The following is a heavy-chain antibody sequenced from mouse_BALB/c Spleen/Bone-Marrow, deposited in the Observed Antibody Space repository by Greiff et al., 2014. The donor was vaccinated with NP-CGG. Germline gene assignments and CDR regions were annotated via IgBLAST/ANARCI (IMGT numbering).Heavy chain of an antibody. Sequence: VKLVESGAELVKPGASVKLSCKASGYTFTSYDINWVRQRPEQGLEWIGWILPGDNSTKYNEKFKGKATLTTDKSSSTAYMQLSRLTSEDSAVYFCAHDGLLPGMDYWGQGTSVTVSS. CDR3: AHDGLLPGMDY. CDR1: GYTFTSYD. D-gene: IGHD2-3*01. J-gene: IGHJ4*01. V-gene: IGHV1-85*01. CDR2: ILPGDNST.